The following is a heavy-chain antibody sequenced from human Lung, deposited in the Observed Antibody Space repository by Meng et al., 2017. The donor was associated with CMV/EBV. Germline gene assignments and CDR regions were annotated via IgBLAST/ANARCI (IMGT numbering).Heavy chain of an antibody. CDR1: RGSISGDDYY. J-gene: IGHJ5*02. D-gene: IGHD3-9*01. V-gene: IGHV4-30-4*02. CDR3: DRGYFRLGISLRGGWFGP. CDR2: IYYSGTT. Sequence: SXTLSLTCTVSRGSISGDDYYWSWSRQPPGKGLEWIGYIYYSGTTYYNPSLKSRVTISIDTSKNQFSLNLSAVTAADTAVYYCDRGYFRLGISLRGGWFGPWG.